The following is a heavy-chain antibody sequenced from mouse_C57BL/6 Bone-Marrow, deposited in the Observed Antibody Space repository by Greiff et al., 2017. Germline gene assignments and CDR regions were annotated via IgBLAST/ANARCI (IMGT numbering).Heavy chain of an antibody. J-gene: IGHJ2*01. CDR3: ARYTLY. V-gene: IGHV1-81*01. CDR2: IYPRSGNT. Sequence: QVQLKESGAELARPGASVKLSCTASGYTFTSYGISWVKQRTGQGLEWIGEIYPRSGNTYYNEKFKGKATLTADKSSSTAYMELRSLTSEDSAVYFCARYTLYWGQGTTLTVSS. CDR1: GYTFTSYG.